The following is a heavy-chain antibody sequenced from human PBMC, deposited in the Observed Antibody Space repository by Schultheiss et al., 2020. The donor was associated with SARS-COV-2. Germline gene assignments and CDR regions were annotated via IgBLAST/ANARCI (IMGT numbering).Heavy chain of an antibody. D-gene: IGHD3-3*01. V-gene: IGHV4-39*01. CDR2: IYYSGST. CDR3: ARQGVVTSPFDY. J-gene: IGHJ4*02. Sequence: SETLSLTCTVSGGSISSGGYYWSWIRQHPGKGLEWIGYIYYSGSTYYNPSLKSRVTISVDTSKNQFSLKLSSVTAADTAVYYCARQGVVTSPFDYWGQGTLVTVSS. CDR1: GGSISSGGYY.